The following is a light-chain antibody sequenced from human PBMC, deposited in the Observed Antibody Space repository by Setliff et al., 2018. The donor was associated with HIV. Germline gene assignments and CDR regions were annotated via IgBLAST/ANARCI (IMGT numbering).Light chain of an antibody. J-gene: IGLJ2*01. Sequence: QSVLTQPPSVSATPGQTVTMSCSGSSSNIGNNYVYWYQQLPGMAPKLLIYRNNQRPSDVPERFSGSKSGTSASLAISGLRSEDEADYYCAAWDDLSSPDVQFGGRTKVTVL. CDR2: RNN. CDR3: AAWDDLSSPDVQ. CDR1: SSNIGNNY. V-gene: IGLV1-47*01.